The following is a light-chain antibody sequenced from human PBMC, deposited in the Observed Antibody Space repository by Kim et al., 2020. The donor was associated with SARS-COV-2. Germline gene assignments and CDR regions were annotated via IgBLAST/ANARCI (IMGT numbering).Light chain of an antibody. CDR2: SND. CDR3: AAWDDSLNGSV. J-gene: IGLJ3*02. V-gene: IGLV1-44*01. Sequence: GQGGTISCSGGRSNIGSNFVNWYQQLPGTAPKLLIYSNDYRPSGVPDRFSGSKSGTSASLDISGLQSEDEDDYYCAAWDDSLNGSVFGGGTQLTVL. CDR1: RSNIGSNF.